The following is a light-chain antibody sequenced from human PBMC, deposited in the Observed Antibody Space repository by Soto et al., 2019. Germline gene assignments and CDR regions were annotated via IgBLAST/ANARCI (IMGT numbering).Light chain of an antibody. V-gene: IGLV4-69*01. J-gene: IGLJ2*01. CDR1: SGHSSYA. CDR3: QTWGTGVV. CDR2: LNSDGSH. Sequence: QSVLTQSPSASASLGASVKLTCTLSSGHSSYAIAWHQQQPEKGPRYLMKLNSDGSHSKGDGIPDRVSGSSSGAERYLTISSLQSEDEADYYCQTWGTGVVFGGGTQLAVL.